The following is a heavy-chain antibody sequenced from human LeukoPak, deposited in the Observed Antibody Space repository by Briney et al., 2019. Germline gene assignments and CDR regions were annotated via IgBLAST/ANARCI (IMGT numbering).Heavy chain of an antibody. D-gene: IGHD3-16*01. V-gene: IGHV1-69*13. J-gene: IGHJ4*02. CDR2: FIPIFRTP. Sequence: SVKVSCKASGDNFNSYGVTWVRQAPGQGFEWMGGFIPIFRTPDYAQNFQGRITFTADESTSTSFMELRGLTSDDTAVYYCARAEGLLRLGFEFWGQGTLVTVSA. CDR3: ARAEGLLRLGFEF. CDR1: GDNFNSYG.